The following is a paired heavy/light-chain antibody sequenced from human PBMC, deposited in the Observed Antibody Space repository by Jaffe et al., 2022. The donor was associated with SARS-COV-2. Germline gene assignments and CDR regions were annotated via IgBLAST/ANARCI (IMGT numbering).Heavy chain of an antibody. D-gene: IGHD3-16*02. J-gene: IGHJ4*02. CDR3: TTHRDTKYGGYY. Sequence: EVQLVESGGGLVNPGGSLRLSCVGSGFSFSNAWMSWVRQAPGKGLEWVARIKSKNDGGTTDYATPVKGRFTISRDDSKTTLYLQMNSLKTEDTALYYCTTHRDTKYGGYYWGQGSLVTVSS. CDR1: GFSFSNAW. CDR2: IKSKNDGGTT. V-gene: IGHV3-15*01.
Light chain of an antibody. CDR1: QSVLFSSNKKNY. Sequence: DIVMTQSPDSLAVSLGERATINCKSSQSVLFSSNKKNYLAWYQQKPGQPPKLLIYWASTRESGVPDRFSGSGSGTDFTLTISSLQAEDVAVYYCQQYYSTPHTFGPGTKVDIK. J-gene: IGKJ3*01. V-gene: IGKV4-1*01. CDR2: WAS. CDR3: QQYYSTPHT.